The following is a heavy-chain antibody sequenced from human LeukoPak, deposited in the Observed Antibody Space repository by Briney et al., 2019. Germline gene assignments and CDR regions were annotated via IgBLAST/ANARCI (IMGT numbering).Heavy chain of an antibody. CDR3: ARRPSGSGLGFDP. Sequence: GGSLRLSCAASGFTFSSYWMHWVRQAPGKGLVWVSRINSDGSSTTYADAVKGRFTISRDSAKNSLYLQMNSLRAEDTAVYYCARRPSGSGLGFDPWGQGTLVTVSS. J-gene: IGHJ5*02. CDR1: GFTFSSYW. CDR2: INSDGSST. V-gene: IGHV3-74*03. D-gene: IGHD3-10*01.